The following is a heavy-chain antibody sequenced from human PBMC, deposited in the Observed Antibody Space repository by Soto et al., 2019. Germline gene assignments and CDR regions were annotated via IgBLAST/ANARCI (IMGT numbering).Heavy chain of an antibody. CDR3: ARADPAASVGY. CDR1: GGSMSSHY. D-gene: IGHD2-2*01. Sequence: PXETLSLTCTVSGGSMSSHYWTWLRQSPGKGLEWIGYISYSGSTYYNPSLKSRVSISADTSKNQFSLRMNSMIAADTAVYYCARADPAASVGYWGQGTLVTVSS. J-gene: IGHJ4*02. CDR2: ISYSGST. V-gene: IGHV4-59*11.